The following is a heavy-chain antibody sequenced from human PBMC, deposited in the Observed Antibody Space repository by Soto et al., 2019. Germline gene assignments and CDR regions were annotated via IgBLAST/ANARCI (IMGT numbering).Heavy chain of an antibody. CDR1: GGSISSGGYS. J-gene: IGHJ4*02. D-gene: IGHD3-22*01. CDR3: ARGHDSSGYYHDY. V-gene: IGHV4-30-2*01. Sequence: PPETLSLTCAVSGGSISSGGYSWSWIRQPPGKGLEWIGYIYHSGSTYYNPSLKSRVTISVDRSKNQFSLKLSSVTAADTAVYYCARGHDSSGYYHDYWGQGTLVTVSS. CDR2: IYHSGST.